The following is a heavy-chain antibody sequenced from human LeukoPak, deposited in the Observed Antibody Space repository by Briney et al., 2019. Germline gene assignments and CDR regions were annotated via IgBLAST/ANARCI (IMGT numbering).Heavy chain of an antibody. CDR1: GFTVITTL. J-gene: IGHJ5*02. Sequence: GGSLRLSFTFSGFTVITTLMDGVGPAPGRGLEGVSVIYDDGRSVYADSVRGRFTISRDTSKNMVDLQMNSLRVEDSAVYFCARDRAGRQSWVEFDLWGQGALVTVSS. D-gene: IGHD3-10*01. CDR3: ARDRAGRQSWVEFDL. V-gene: IGHV3-53*05. CDR2: IYDDGRS.